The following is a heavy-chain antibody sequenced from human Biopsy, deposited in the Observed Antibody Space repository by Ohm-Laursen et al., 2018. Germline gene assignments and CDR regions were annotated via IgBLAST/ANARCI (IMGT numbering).Heavy chain of an antibody. CDR2: DIPILGTG. D-gene: IGHD3-9*01. J-gene: IGHJ1*01. Sequence: SVKVSCKAPEGTFRNYGVNWVRQAPGQGLEWLGGDIPILGTGNYAQKFQDRVTVAADTSTSTATMELRSLRSDDTAVYYCATKLTGYFHHWGQGTLVIVSS. V-gene: IGHV1-69*06. CDR1: EGTFRNYG. CDR3: ATKLTGYFHH.